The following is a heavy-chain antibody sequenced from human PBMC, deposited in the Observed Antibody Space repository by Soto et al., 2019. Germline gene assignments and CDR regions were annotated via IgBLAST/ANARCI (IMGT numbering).Heavy chain of an antibody. CDR1: GYSFTSYW. V-gene: IGHV5-51*01. D-gene: IGHD2-2*01. Sequence: GESLKISCKGSGYSFTSYWIGWVRQMPGKGLEWMGIIYPGDSDTRYSPSFQGQVTISADKSISTAYLQWSSLKASDTAMYYCARQGRYCSSTSCYFLSGYYYMDVWGKGTTVTVSS. CDR3: ARQGRYCSSTSCYFLSGYYYMDV. J-gene: IGHJ6*03. CDR2: IYPGDSDT.